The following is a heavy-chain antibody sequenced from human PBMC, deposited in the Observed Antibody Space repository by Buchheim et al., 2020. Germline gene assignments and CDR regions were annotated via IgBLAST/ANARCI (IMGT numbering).Heavy chain of an antibody. V-gene: IGHV3-30*18. CDR2: ISYDGSNK. D-gene: IGHD3-22*01. Sequence: QVQLVESGGGVVQPGRSLRLSCAASGFTFSSYGMHWVRQAPGKGLEWVAVISYDGSNKYYADSVKGRFTISRDNSKKPRYLQMNSLRAEDTAVYYCAKDLPSQMYYYDSSGYTGGGMDVWGQGTT. CDR1: GFTFSSYG. CDR3: AKDLPSQMYYYDSSGYTGGGMDV. J-gene: IGHJ6*02.